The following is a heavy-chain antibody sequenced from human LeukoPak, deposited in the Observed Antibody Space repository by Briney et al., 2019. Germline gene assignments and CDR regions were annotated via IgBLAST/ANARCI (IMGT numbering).Heavy chain of an antibody. CDR3: ASMKRITIFGVVISRYYYYGTDV. CDR2: MNPNSGNT. J-gene: IGHJ6*02. V-gene: IGHV1-8*01. CDR1: GYTFTSYD. Sequence: ASVKVSCKASGYTFTSYDINWVRQATGQGLEWMGWMNPNSGNTGYAQKFQGRVTMTRNTSISTAYMELSSLRSEDTAVYYCASMKRITIFGVVISRYYYYGTDVWGQGTTVTVSS. D-gene: IGHD3-3*01.